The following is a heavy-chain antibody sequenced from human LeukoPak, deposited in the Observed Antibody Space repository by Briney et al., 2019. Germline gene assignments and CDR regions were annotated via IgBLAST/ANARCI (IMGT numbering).Heavy chain of an antibody. V-gene: IGHV3-33*01. CDR3: AREIRSGYDRLLDY. Sequence: GRSLRLSCAASGFTFSSYGMHWVRQAPGKGLEWVAVIWYDGSNKYYADSVKGRFTISRDNSKNTLYLQMNSLRAEDTAVYYCAREIRSGYDRLLDYWGQGTLVTVSS. D-gene: IGHD5-12*01. J-gene: IGHJ4*02. CDR2: IWYDGSNK. CDR1: GFTFSSYG.